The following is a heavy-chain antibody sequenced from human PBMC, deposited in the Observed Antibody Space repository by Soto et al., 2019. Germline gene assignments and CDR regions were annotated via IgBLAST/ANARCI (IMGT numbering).Heavy chain of an antibody. CDR1: GFTFSSYA. J-gene: IGHJ2*01. Sequence: GGSLRLSCAASGFTFSSYAMSWVRQAPGKGLEWVSAISGSGGSPYYADSVKGRFTISRDNSKNTLYLQMNSLRAEDTAVYYCIQQQDHWYFDLWGRGTLVTVSS. V-gene: IGHV3-23*01. CDR3: IQQQDHWYFDL. D-gene: IGHD6-13*01. CDR2: ISGSGGSP.